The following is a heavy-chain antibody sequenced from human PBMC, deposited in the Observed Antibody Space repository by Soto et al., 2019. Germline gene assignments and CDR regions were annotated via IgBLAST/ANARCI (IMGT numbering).Heavy chain of an antibody. CDR3: ARDIGCSGGSCYKYFQH. CDR2: IYYSGST. Sequence: PSETLSLTCTVSGGSISSSSYYWGWIRQPPGKGLEWIGSIYYSGSTYYNPSLKSRVTISVDTSKNQFSLKLSSVTAADTAVYYCARDIGCSGGSCYKYFQHRGQGTLVTVSS. J-gene: IGHJ1*01. D-gene: IGHD2-15*01. CDR1: GGSISSSSYY. V-gene: IGHV4-39*07.